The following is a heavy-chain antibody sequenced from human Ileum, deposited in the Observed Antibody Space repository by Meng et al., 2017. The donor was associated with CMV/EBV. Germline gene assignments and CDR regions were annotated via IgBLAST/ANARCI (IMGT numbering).Heavy chain of an antibody. J-gene: IGHJ4*02. CDR3: ASAPPTYDFWAGDYFDY. V-gene: IGHV4-4*02. Sequence: SISSSNWWSWVRKPPGKGLEWIGEIYHSGSTNYNPSLKSRVTISVDKSKNQFSLKLSSVTAADTAVYYCASAPPTYDFWAGDYFDYWGQGTLVTVSS. D-gene: IGHD3-3*01. CDR1: SISSSNW. CDR2: IYHSGST.